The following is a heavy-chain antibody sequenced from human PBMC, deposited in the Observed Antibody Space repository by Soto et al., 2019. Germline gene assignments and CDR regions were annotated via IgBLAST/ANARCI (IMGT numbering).Heavy chain of an antibody. CDR1: GGSISSSSYY. V-gene: IGHV4-39*01. J-gene: IGHJ5*02. CDR2: IYYSGST. D-gene: IGHD1-20*01. Sequence: SETLSLTCTVSGGSISSSSYYWGWIRQPPGKGLEWIGSIYYSGSTYYNPSLKSRVTISVDTSKNQFSLKLSSVTAADTAVYYCARRISDPGEAQYNWNEFRRVLSWFDPWGQGTLVTVSS. CDR3: ARRISDPGEAQYNWNEFRRVLSWFDP.